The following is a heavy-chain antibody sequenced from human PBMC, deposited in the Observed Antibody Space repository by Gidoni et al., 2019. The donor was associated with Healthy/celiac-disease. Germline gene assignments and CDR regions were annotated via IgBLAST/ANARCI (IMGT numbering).Heavy chain of an antibody. CDR1: GVTFSSYA. V-gene: IGHV1-69*18. J-gene: IGHJ4*02. CDR2: IIPIFGTA. Sequence: VQLVQSGAELKKPGPSVKVSCKASGVTFSSYAISWVRQAAGQGLEWMGRIIPIFGTANYAEKFQERVTITANEYTSTAYMELSSLRSEDTAVYYCARIGSTVAQRNYWGQGTLVTVSS. D-gene: IGHD4-17*01. CDR3: ARIGSTVAQRNY.